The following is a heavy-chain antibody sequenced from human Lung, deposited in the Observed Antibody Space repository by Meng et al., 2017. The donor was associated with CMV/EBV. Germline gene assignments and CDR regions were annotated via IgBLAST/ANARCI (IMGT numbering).Heavy chain of an antibody. CDR2: IHPKGRP. CDR3: ASFPPPGKQWLVTDY. CDR1: GGPQQSRYG. V-gene: IGHV4-4*02. Sequence: LQEAGPGLVQPFGPLALPCPVFGGPQQSRYGWSWVRPPPGKGSEWIGEIHPKGRPNYNPALKGPVPISGDKSKDQFSLKLSSVAGADPAGYYCASFPPPGKQWLVTDYWGQGTLVTVSS. D-gene: IGHD6-19*01. J-gene: IGHJ4*02.